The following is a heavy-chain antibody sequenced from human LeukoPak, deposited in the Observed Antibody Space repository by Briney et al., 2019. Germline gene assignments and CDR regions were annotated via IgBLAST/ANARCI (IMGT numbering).Heavy chain of an antibody. CDR1: GYTFTSYG. CDR2: ISAYNGNT. Sequence: ASVKVSCKASGYTFTSYGISWVRQAPGQGLEWMGWISAYNGNTNYAQKLQGRVTMTTNTSTSTAYMELRSLRSDDTAVYYCARDGIVVVPAAIGFDPWGQGTLVTVSS. V-gene: IGHV1-18*01. CDR3: ARDGIVVVPAAIGFDP. J-gene: IGHJ5*02. D-gene: IGHD2-2*02.